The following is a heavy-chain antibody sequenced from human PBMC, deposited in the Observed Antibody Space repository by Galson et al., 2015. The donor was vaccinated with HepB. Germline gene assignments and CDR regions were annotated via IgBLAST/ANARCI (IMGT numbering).Heavy chain of an antibody. CDR2: IYPSDSDT. CDR3: ARGMVATRLFDF. Sequence: QSGAEVKKPGESLKISCKGSGYSFTSYWIAWVRQMPGRGLEWMGIIYPSDSDTRYSPSFQGQVTISADKSISTAYLQWSSLEGSDTAMYYCARGMVATRLFDFWGQGTPVSVSS. V-gene: IGHV5-51*01. J-gene: IGHJ4*02. D-gene: IGHD5-12*01. CDR1: GYSFTSYW.